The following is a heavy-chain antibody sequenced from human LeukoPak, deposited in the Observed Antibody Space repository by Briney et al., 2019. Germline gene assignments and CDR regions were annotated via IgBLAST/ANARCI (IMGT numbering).Heavy chain of an antibody. J-gene: IGHJ3*02. CDR1: GFSVNRDY. CDR3: ARSTYDVLTGYQGAFDI. Sequence: GGSLRLSCAASGFSVNRDYMSWVRRAPGKGLEWVSVIYSGGSTYYADSVKGRSTISRDSSKNTFLQMNSLRAGDTAVYYCARSTYDVLTGYQGAFDIWGQGTMVTVSS. V-gene: IGHV3-66*01. CDR2: IYSGGST. D-gene: IGHD3-9*01.